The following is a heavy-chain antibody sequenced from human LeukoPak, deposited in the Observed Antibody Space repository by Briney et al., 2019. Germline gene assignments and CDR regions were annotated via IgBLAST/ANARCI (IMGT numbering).Heavy chain of an antibody. CDR1: GYTFTGYY. Sequence: ASAKVSCKASGYTFTGYYMHWVRQAPGQGLEWMGWINPNSGGTNYAQKFQGRVTMTRDTSISTAYMELSRLRSDDTAVYYCASGGYCSGGSCYPGYYYYYYMDVWGKGTTVTVSS. J-gene: IGHJ6*03. CDR3: ASGGYCSGGSCYPGYYYYYYMDV. D-gene: IGHD2-15*01. V-gene: IGHV1-2*02. CDR2: INPNSGGT.